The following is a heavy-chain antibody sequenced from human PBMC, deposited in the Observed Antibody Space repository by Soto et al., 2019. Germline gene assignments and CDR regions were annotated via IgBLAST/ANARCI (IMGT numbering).Heavy chain of an antibody. Sequence: WWSLRLSCSASVFTCSSYGMHWVRQAPGKGLGWVAVISYDGSNKYYADSVKGRFTISRDNSKNTLYLQMNSLRAEDTAVYYCAKGTRGDYCSGGSCPGPYYYYYGMDVWGQGTTVTVSS. D-gene: IGHD2-15*01. CDR3: AKGTRGDYCSGGSCPGPYYYYYGMDV. CDR1: VFTCSSYG. CDR2: ISYDGSNK. V-gene: IGHV3-30*18. J-gene: IGHJ6*02.